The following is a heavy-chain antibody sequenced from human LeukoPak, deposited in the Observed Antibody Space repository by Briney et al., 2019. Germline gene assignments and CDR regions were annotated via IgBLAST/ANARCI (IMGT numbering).Heavy chain of an antibody. CDR2: VKPDTGAT. CDR1: GYVFTAYY. J-gene: IGHJ5*02. CDR3: ARERPTLLTRIRGIATAPDH. V-gene: IGHV1-2*02. D-gene: IGHD3-10*01. Sequence: ASVKVSCKTSGYVFTAYYIHWVRQAPGQGLGWLGFVKPDTGATNSAQQLQGRVSMTSDASVTTAYMELSGLTSDDTALYFCARERPTLLTRIRGIATAPDHWGQGTLVTVSS.